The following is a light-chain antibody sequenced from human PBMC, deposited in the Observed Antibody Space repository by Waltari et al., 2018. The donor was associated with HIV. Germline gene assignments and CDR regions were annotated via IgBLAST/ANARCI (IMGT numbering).Light chain of an antibody. CDR3: QVWDSSSDHLYV. J-gene: IGLJ1*01. CDR1: NIGSKS. Sequence: SYVLLQPPSVSVAPGKTARINCGGNNIGSKSVQWYQQKPGQAPVLVIYYDSDRPSGIPERFSGSNSGNTATLTISRVEAGDEADYYCQVWDSSSDHLYVFGTGTKVTVL. CDR2: YDS. V-gene: IGLV3-21*04.